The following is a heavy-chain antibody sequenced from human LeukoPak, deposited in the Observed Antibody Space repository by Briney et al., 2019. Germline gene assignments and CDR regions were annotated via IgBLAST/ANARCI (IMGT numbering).Heavy chain of an antibody. Sequence: SETLSLTCTVSGGSISSSSYYWGWIRQPPGKGLEWIGSIYYSGSTYYNPSLKSRVTISVDTSKNQFSLKLSSVTAADTAVYYCALSGGGWTPFDYWGQGTLVTVSS. CDR2: IYYSGST. V-gene: IGHV4-39*01. D-gene: IGHD1-1*01. CDR3: ALSGGGWTPFDY. CDR1: GGSISSSSYY. J-gene: IGHJ4*02.